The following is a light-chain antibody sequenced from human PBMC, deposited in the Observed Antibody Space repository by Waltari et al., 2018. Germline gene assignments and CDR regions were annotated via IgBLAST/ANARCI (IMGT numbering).Light chain of an antibody. V-gene: IGKV1-39*01. CDR2: GAS. CDR1: QSINSY. Sequence: DIQMPQSPSSLPASVGDRVTITCRASQSINSYLNWYQQKPGKAPKLLIYGASSLQSGVPSRFSGSGSGADFTLTISSLQPEDFATYYCQQSYSIPWTFGQGTKVEIK. J-gene: IGKJ1*01. CDR3: QQSYSIPWT.